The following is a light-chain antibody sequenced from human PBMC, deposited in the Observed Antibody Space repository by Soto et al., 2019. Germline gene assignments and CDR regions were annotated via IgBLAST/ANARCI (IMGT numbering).Light chain of an antibody. Sequence: NFMLTQPHSVSESPGKTVTISCTRSSGSIANNYVQWYQQHPGSAPTTVIYENNQRPSGGAGRCSGSTDGSSNAASLTISGLQTEDEADYYCQSYDSDFVIFGGGTKVTVL. CDR2: ENN. CDR3: QSYDSDFVI. CDR1: SGSIANNY. J-gene: IGLJ2*01. V-gene: IGLV6-57*04.